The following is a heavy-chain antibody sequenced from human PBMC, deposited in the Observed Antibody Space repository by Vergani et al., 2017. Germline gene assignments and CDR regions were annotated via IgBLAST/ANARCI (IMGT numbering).Heavy chain of an antibody. V-gene: IGHV4-39*07. Sequence: QLQLQESGPGLVKPSETLSLTCTVSGGSNSSSSYYWGWIRQPPGKGLEWIGSIYYSGSTYYNPSLKSRVTISEDTSKNQFSLKLSSVTAADTAVYYCARVRVELSDAFDIWGQGTMVTVSS. CDR2: IYYSGST. D-gene: IGHD1-26*01. CDR3: ARVRVELSDAFDI. J-gene: IGHJ3*02. CDR1: GGSNSSSSYY.